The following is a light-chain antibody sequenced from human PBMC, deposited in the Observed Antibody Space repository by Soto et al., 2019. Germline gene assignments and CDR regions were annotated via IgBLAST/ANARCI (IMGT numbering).Light chain of an antibody. CDR2: DAF. V-gene: IGKV3-11*01. Sequence: NFLTQSPATLSLSPGERATLSCRASQSVGIYLAWYQQKPGQAPRLLIYDAFQRATGIPARFSGSGSGTAFTLTISSLEPEDFAVYYCQQRSNWSPPFTFGPGTKVEMK. J-gene: IGKJ2*01. CDR1: QSVGIY. CDR3: QQRSNWSPPFT.